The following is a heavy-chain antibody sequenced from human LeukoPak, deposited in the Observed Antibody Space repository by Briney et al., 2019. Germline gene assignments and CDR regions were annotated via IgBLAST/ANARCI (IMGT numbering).Heavy chain of an antibody. CDR3: ARPPRISGSSSV. D-gene: IGHD1-26*01. Sequence: SETLSLTCAVYGGSFSGYYWSWIRQPPGKGLEWIGEINHSGSTNYNPSLKSRVTISVDTSKNQFSLKLSSVTAADTAVYYCARPPRISGSSSVWGKGTTVTASS. CDR1: GGSFSGYY. J-gene: IGHJ6*04. CDR2: INHSGST. V-gene: IGHV4-34*01.